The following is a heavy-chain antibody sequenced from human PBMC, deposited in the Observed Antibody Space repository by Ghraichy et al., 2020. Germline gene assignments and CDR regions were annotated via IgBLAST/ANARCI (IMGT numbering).Heavy chain of an antibody. CDR3: ARDSEGWSLPLLDY. CDR1: GYTFTGYY. V-gene: IGHV1-2*02. CDR2: INPNSGGT. J-gene: IGHJ4*02. Sequence: ASVKVSCKASGYTFTGYYMHWVRQAPGQGLEWMGWINPNSGGTNYAQKFQGRVTMTRDTSISTAYMELSRLRSDDTAVYYCARDSEGWSLPLLDYWGQGTLVTVSS. D-gene: IGHD6-19*01.